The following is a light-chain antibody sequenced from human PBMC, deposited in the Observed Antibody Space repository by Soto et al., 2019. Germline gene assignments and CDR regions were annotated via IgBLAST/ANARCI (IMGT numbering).Light chain of an antibody. CDR3: SSYAGGIAL. Sequence: QSALTQPPSASGSPGQSVTISCTGTSSDVGAYDLVSWYQQHPGKAPKLMIYEVNKRPSGVPDRFSGSKSGNTASLTVSGLQAEDEADYYCSSYAGGIALFGGGTQLTVL. J-gene: IGLJ7*01. CDR2: EVN. V-gene: IGLV2-8*01. CDR1: SSDVGAYDL.